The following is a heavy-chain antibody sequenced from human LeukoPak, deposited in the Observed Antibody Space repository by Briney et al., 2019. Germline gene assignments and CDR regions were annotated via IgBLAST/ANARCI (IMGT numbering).Heavy chain of an antibody. Sequence: PGVSLRLSCAASGFTFSSYWMHWVRQAPGKGLVWVSRINSDGSSTSYADSVKGRFTISRDNAKNTLYLQMNSLRAEATAVYYCARAHRDTDMVTYYFDYWGQGTLVTVSS. CDR3: ARAHRDTDMVTYYFDY. CDR1: GFTFSSYW. V-gene: IGHV3-74*01. J-gene: IGHJ4*02. CDR2: INSDGSST. D-gene: IGHD5-18*01.